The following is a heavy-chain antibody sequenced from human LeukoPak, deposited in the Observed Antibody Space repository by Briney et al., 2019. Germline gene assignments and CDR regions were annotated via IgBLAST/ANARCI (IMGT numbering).Heavy chain of an antibody. Sequence: GASVRLSCKASGYTCTSYYINWVRQATGQGLEWMGWMNPNSGNTGYAQKFQGRVTMTRNTSISTAYMELSSLRSEDTAVYYCARGPPPGGIDYWGQGTLVTVSS. J-gene: IGHJ4*02. D-gene: IGHD1-1*01. CDR1: GYTCTSYY. CDR2: MNPNSGNT. V-gene: IGHV1-8*01. CDR3: ARGPPPGGIDY.